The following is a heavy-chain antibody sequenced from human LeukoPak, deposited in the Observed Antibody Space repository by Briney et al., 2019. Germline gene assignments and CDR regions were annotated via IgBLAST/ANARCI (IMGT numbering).Heavy chain of an antibody. CDR1: GFTFDDYA. Sequence: PGGSLRLSCAASGFTFDDYAMHWVRQAPGKGLEWVSGINWNGGAIDYADSVKGRFTISRDNAKNSLYLQMNSLRPEDTALYYCAKARRGSYYYGMDVWGQGTTVTVFS. CDR3: AKARRGSYYYGMDV. CDR2: INWNGGAI. V-gene: IGHV3-9*01. D-gene: IGHD3-10*01. J-gene: IGHJ6*02.